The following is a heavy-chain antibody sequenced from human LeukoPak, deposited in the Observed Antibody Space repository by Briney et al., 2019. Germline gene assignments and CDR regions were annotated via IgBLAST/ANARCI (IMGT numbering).Heavy chain of an antibody. Sequence: GGSLRLSGAASGLTGSSNYIRSDRQAPRKGLECVSTIYSAESAYYADSVKGRFTSSRDNSKIALVLQMNSLTAADTAVYYCARDGGSGYCSSSNCYEGFDYWGQGTLVTVSS. D-gene: IGHD2-2*01. CDR2: IYSAESA. CDR1: GLTGSSNY. J-gene: IGHJ4*02. CDR3: ARDGGSGYCSSSNCYEGFDY. V-gene: IGHV3-66*01.